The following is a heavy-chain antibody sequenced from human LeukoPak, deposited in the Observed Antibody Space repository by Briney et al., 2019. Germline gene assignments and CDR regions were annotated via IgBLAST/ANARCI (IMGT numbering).Heavy chain of an antibody. CDR2: INPNSGGT. CDR3: ARFVTYYDSIGFFWFDP. V-gene: IGHV1-2*06. D-gene: IGHD3-22*01. CDR1: GYTFTGYY. Sequence: ASVKVSCKASGYTFTGYYMHWVRQAPGQGLEWMGRINPNSGGTNYAQKFQGRVTMTRDTSISTAYMELSRLRSDDTAVYYCARFVTYYDSIGFFWFDPWGQGTLVTASS. J-gene: IGHJ5*02.